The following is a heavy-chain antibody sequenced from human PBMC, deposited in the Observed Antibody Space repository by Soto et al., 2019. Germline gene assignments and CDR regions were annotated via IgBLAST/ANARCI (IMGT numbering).Heavy chain of an antibody. CDR2: INPYSGGT. J-gene: IGHJ5*02. V-gene: IGHV1-2*04. Sequence: ASVKVSCKASGYTFTGYYMHWVRQAPGQGLEWMGWINPYSGGTNYAQKFQGWVTMTRDTSISTAYMELSRLRSDDTAVYYCARDRGCDFWSGYYRGENWFDPWRQAPLITVS. CDR1: GYTFTGYY. CDR3: ARDRGCDFWSGYYRGENWFDP. D-gene: IGHD3-3*01.